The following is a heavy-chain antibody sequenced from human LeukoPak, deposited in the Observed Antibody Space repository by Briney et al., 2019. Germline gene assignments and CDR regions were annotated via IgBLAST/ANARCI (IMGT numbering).Heavy chain of an antibody. D-gene: IGHD2-15*01. CDR1: GGSISSGGYY. CDR2: IYHSGST. Sequence: SETLSLTCTVSGGSISSGGYYWSWIRQPPGKGLEWIGYIYHSGSTYYNPSLKSRVTISVDRSKNQFSLKLSSVTAADTAVYYCARVGLYEGYCSGGSCYGTDDDAFDIWGQGTMVTVSS. J-gene: IGHJ3*02. V-gene: IGHV4-30-2*01. CDR3: ARVGLYEGYCSGGSCYGTDDDAFDI.